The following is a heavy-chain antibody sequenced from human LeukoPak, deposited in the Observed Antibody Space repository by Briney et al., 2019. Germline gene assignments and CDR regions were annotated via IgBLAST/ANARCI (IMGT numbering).Heavy chain of an antibody. V-gene: IGHV4-39*01. CDR1: GGSISSSSYY. CDR2: IYYSGST. D-gene: IGHD3/OR15-3a*01. J-gene: IGHJ4*02. Sequence: SETLSLTCTVSGGSISSSSYYWGWIRQPPGKGLEWIGSIYYSGSTYYNESVESRVTISVDTSKNQFSLKLSSVTAADTAVYYCARQTGSGLFILPGGQGTLVTVSS. CDR3: ARQTGSGLFILP.